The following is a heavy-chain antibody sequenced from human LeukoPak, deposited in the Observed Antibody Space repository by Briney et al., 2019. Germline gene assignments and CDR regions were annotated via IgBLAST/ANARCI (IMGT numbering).Heavy chain of an antibody. Sequence: PGGSLRLSCAASGFTFSDYYMSWIRQAPGKGLEWVSYISSSGSTIYYADSVKGRFTISRDNAKNSLFLQMNSLRAEDTAVYYCARTSYPPDPWYFDLWGRGTLVTVSS. CDR1: GFTFSDYY. J-gene: IGHJ2*01. CDR3: ARTSYPPDPWYFDL. D-gene: IGHD2-2*01. CDR2: ISSSGSTI. V-gene: IGHV3-11*04.